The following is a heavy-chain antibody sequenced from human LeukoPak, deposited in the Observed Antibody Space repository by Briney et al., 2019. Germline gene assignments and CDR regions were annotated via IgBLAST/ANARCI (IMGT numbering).Heavy chain of an antibody. D-gene: IGHD2-2*01. CDR1: GFTFSSYA. Sequence: PGGSLRLSCAASGFTFSSYAMHWVRQAPGKGLEWVAVISYDGSNKYYADSVKGRFTISRDNSKNTLYLQMNSLRAKDTAVYYCAREGCSSTSCYPYYYYYYGMDVWGQGTTVTVSS. J-gene: IGHJ6*02. V-gene: IGHV3-30-3*01. CDR2: ISYDGSNK. CDR3: AREGCSSTSCYPYYYYYYGMDV.